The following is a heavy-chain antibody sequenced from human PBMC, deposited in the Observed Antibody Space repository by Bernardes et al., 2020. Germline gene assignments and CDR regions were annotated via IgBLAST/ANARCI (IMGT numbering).Heavy chain of an antibody. CDR2: INRNGGST. Sequence: VGSLILSCVASGFSFDDYGMSWVRQVPGKGLEWVSGINRNGGSTGYADSVKGRFTISRDNAKNSLYLQMNSLRAEDTALYHCARVGIPYSSSWYSGAADYWGPGTLVTVSS. CDR1: GFSFDDYG. CDR3: ARVGIPYSSSWYSGAADY. J-gene: IGHJ4*02. D-gene: IGHD6-13*01. V-gene: IGHV3-20*01.